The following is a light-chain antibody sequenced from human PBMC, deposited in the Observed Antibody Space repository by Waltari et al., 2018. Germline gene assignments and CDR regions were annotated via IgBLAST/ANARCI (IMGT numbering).Light chain of an antibody. J-gene: IGLJ2*01. Sequence: QSALTQPASVSGSPGQSITISCTGTSSDVGSYTLVSWYQQHPGKAPKLMIYEVSKRPSGVSNRFSGSKSGNTASLTISGLQAEDEADYYCCSYAGLVVFGGGTKLTVL. V-gene: IGLV2-23*02. CDR2: EVS. CDR3: CSYAGLVV. CDR1: SSDVGSYTL.